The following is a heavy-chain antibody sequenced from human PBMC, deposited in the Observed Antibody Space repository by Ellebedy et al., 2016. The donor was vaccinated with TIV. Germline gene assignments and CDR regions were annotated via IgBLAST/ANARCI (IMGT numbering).Heavy chain of an antibody. V-gene: IGHV6-1*01. Sequence: SQTLSLTSAISVDSVSSNSAASNSTRQSPSRGLEWLGRTYYRSKWYNDYAVSVKSRITNNPDTSKNQFSLQLNSVTPEDTAVYYCARDLLPTSSAAPLNWFDPWGQGTLVTVSS. J-gene: IGHJ5*02. CDR1: VDSVSSNSAA. CDR2: TYYRSKWYN. D-gene: IGHD3-22*01. CDR3: ARDLLPTSSAAPLNWFDP.